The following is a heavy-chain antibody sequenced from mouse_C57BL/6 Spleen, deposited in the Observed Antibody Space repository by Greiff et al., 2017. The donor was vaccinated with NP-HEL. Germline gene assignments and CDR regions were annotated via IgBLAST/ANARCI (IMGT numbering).Heavy chain of an antibody. Sequence: EVQLQQSGPELVKPGASVKIPCKASGYTFTDYNMDWVKQSHGKSLEWIGDINPNNGGTIYNQKFKGKATLTVDKSSSTAYMELRSLTSEDTAVYYCARSGSNYRRAYYYAMDYWGQGTSVTVSS. CDR1: GYTFTDYN. CDR3: ARSGSNYRRAYYYAMDY. V-gene: IGHV1-18*01. D-gene: IGHD2-5*01. CDR2: INPNNGGT. J-gene: IGHJ4*01.